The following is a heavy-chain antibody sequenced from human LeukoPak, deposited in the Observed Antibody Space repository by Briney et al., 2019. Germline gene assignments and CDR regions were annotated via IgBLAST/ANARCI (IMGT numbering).Heavy chain of an antibody. D-gene: IGHD5-12*01. V-gene: IGHV3-69-1*01. J-gene: IGHJ4*02. Sequence: KTGGSLRLSCSASGFTFRNAWMNWVRQAPGKGLEWVSSISSSSYTYYAGSVKGRFTISSDNAKHSLNLQMNSLRAKDTAVYYCARDRSGYVFDYWGQGTLVTVSS. CDR2: ISSSSYT. CDR1: GFTFRNAW. CDR3: ARDRSGYVFDY.